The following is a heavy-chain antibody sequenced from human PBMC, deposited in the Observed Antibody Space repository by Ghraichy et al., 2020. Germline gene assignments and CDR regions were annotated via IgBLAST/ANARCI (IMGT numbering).Heavy chain of an antibody. D-gene: IGHD6-13*01. CDR1: GFSLSTSGMC. CDR3: ARTGIAAAGDYYYYGMDV. Sequence: QTLSLTCTFSGFSLSTSGMCVSWIRQPPGKALEWLARIDWDDDKYYSTSLKTRLTISKDTSKNQVVLSMTNMDPVDTATYYCARTGIAAAGDYYYYGMDVWGQGTTVTVSS. CDR2: IDWDDDK. V-gene: IGHV2-70*11. J-gene: IGHJ6*02.